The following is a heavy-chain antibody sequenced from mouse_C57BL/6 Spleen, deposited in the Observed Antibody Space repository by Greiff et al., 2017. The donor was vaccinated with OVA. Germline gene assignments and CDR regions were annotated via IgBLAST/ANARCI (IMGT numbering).Heavy chain of an antibody. V-gene: IGHV1-54*01. CDR1: GYAFTNYL. D-gene: IGHD1-1*01. CDR2: INPGSGGT. Sequence: VQLQQSGAELVRPGTSVKVPCKASGYAFTNYLIEWVKQRPGQGLEWIGVINPGSGGTNYNEKFKGKATLTADKSSSTAYMQLSSLTSEDSAVYFCARSPNYGSSKFAYWGQGTLVTVSA. CDR3: ARSPNYGSSKFAY. J-gene: IGHJ3*01.